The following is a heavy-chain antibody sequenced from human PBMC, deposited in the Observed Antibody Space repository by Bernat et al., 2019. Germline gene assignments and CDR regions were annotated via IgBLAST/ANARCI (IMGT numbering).Heavy chain of an antibody. CDR1: GYTFTGYY. Sequence: QVQLVQSGAEVKKPGASVKVSCKASGYTFTGYYMHWVRQAPGQGLEWMGWINPNSGGTNHAQKFQGWVTMTRDTSISTAYMELSRLRSDDTAVYYCARDFSGYCTNGVCVHAFDIWGQGTMVTVSS. CDR3: ARDFSGYCTNGVCVHAFDI. D-gene: IGHD2-8*01. J-gene: IGHJ3*02. CDR2: INPNSGGT. V-gene: IGHV1-2*04.